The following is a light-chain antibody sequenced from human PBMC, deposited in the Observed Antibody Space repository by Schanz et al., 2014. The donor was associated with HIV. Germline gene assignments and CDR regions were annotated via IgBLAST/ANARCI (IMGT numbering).Light chain of an antibody. J-gene: IGLJ2*01. V-gene: IGLV2-23*02. Sequence: QSALTQPASVSGSPGQSITISCTGTRNDVGTYNLVSWYQQHPGKAPKLIIYDVNNRPSGVSNRFSGSKSGNTASLTISGLQAEDEADYYCSSHAGRSSFVVFGGGTKL. CDR3: SSHAGRSSFVV. CDR2: DVN. CDR1: RNDVGTYNL.